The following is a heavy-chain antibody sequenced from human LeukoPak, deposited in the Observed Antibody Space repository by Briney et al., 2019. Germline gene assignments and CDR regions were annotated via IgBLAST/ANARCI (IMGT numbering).Heavy chain of an antibody. CDR1: GGSISSSY. Sequence: SETLSLTCTVSGGSISSSYWSWIRQPAGKGLEWIGRIYTNGGINYNPSLKSRVTISFDKSQNQLSLRLSSVTAADTAVYYCAKTPSSPSWFDPWGQGTLVTVSS. J-gene: IGHJ5*02. CDR3: AKTPSSPSWFDP. CDR2: IYTNGGI. V-gene: IGHV4-4*07.